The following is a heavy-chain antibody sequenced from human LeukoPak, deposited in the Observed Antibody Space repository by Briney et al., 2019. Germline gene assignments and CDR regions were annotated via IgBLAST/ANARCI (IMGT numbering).Heavy chain of an antibody. J-gene: IGHJ4*02. CDR3: ARPSSGWYVLDY. D-gene: IGHD6-19*01. CDR2: IDASDSYT. CDR1: GYSFTSHW. V-gene: IGHV5-10-1*01. Sequence: GESLKISCKGSGYSFTSHWISWVRQVPGQGLEWVGRIDASDSYTNYSPSFQGHVTISADKSISTAYLQWSSLKASDTVMYYCARPSSGWYVLDYWGQGTLVTVSS.